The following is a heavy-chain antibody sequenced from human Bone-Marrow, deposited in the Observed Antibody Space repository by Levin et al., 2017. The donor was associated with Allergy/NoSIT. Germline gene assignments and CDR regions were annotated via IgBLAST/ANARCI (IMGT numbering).Heavy chain of an antibody. CDR3: ARDKNTGYIDY. J-gene: IGHJ4*02. D-gene: IGHD5-12*01. CDR2: IWFDGSNE. CDR1: GFTFSRSG. Sequence: GESLKISCAASGFTFSRSGMHWVRQAPGKGLEWVAIIWFDGSNEYYADSVKDRFTISRDNSKNTLSLQMNSLRVDDTAVYYCARDKNTGYIDYWGQGTLVTVSS. V-gene: IGHV3-33*01.